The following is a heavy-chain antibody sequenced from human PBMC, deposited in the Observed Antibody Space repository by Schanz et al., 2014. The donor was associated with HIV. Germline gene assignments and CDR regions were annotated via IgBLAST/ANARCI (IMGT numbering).Heavy chain of an antibody. Sequence: QVQLVESGGGVVQPGRSLRLSCAASGFTFSSYGMHWVRQAPGKGLEWVADIRGDGATHYADSVKGRFTVSRDNSKNTLYLQMNSLRAEDTAVYYCAKDRLYPSGTYPYGMDVWGQGTTVTVSS. CDR2: IRGDGAT. CDR3: AKDRLYPSGTYPYGMDV. V-gene: IGHV3-33*06. CDR1: GFTFSSYG. D-gene: IGHD3-10*01. J-gene: IGHJ6*02.